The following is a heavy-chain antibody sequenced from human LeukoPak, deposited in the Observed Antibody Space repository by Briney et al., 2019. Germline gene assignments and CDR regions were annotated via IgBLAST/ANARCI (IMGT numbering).Heavy chain of an antibody. CDR1: GYTFTTYD. Sequence: ASVKVSCKVSGYTFTTYDINWVRQATGQGLEWVGWMNPNSCNTGYAQKFQGRVTMTRNTSMSTAYMELNSLRSEDTAVYYCARANYYGSGKKDLDYWGQGTLVTVSS. CDR3: ARANYYGSGKKDLDY. V-gene: IGHV1-8*01. CDR2: MNPNSCNT. J-gene: IGHJ4*02. D-gene: IGHD3-10*01.